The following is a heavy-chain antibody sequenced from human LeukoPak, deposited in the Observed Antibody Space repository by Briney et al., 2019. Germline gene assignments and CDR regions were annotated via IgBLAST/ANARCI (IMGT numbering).Heavy chain of an antibody. V-gene: IGHV1-2*02. J-gene: IGHJ4*02. CDR3: ARDGGFGELLQCPDY. CDR2: INPNRGDT. CDR1: GYTFTDYY. D-gene: IGHD3-10*01. Sequence: ASVKVSCKPSGYTFTDYYIHWVRQAPGQGLEWMGWINPNRGDTNYAQKFQGRVTMTRDTSISTAYMELSRLRSDDTAVYYCARDGGFGELLQCPDYWGQGTLVTVSS.